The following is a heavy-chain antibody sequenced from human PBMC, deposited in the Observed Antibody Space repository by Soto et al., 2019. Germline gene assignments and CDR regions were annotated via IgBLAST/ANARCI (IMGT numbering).Heavy chain of an antibody. Sequence: PSETLSLTCSVSDGSINSHFWSWIRQPAGKRPEWIGRIYSSGSTIYNPSLKSRVTMSVDTSKNQFSLKLRSVTAADTAVYYCARDNVWSGYYSFFDYWGQGTLVTVSS. CDR2: IYSSGST. J-gene: IGHJ4*02. CDR1: DGSINSHF. V-gene: IGHV4-4*07. CDR3: ARDNVWSGYYSFFDY. D-gene: IGHD3-3*01.